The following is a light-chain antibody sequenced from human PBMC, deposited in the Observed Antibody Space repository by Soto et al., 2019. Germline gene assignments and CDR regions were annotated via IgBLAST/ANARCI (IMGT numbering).Light chain of an antibody. CDR1: QSVSSSY. CDR2: GAS. J-gene: IGKJ1*01. V-gene: IGKV3-20*01. Sequence: TQWPANQSLSPGERVTLSCRASQSVSSSYLAWYQQKPGQAPRLLIFGASSRATGIPDRFSGSGSGTDFTLTISRLEPEDFALYYCQQYGSSPRTFGQGTKVDIK. CDR3: QQYGSSPRT.